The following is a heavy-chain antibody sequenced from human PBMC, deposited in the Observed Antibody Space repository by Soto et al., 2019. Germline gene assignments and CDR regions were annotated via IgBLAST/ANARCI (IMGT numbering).Heavy chain of an antibody. CDR2: IIPIFGTA. Sequence: SVKVSCKASGGTFSSFAISWVRQAPGQGLEWMGGIIPIFGTANYAQKFQGRVTITADESTSTACMELSSLRSEDTAVYYCATRPRNYYYGMDVWGQGTTVTVSS. CDR1: GGTFSSFA. V-gene: IGHV1-69*13. CDR3: ATRPRNYYYGMDV. J-gene: IGHJ6*02.